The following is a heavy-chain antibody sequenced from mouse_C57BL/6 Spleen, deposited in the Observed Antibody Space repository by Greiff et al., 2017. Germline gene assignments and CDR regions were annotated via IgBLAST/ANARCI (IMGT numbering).Heavy chain of an antibody. CDR1: GYTFTDYE. CDR2: IDPETGGT. J-gene: IGHJ3*01. Sequence: VKLMESGAELVRPGASVTLSCKASGYTFTDYEMHWVKQTPVHGLEWIGAIDPETGGTAYNQKFKGKAILTADKSSSTAYMELRSLTSEDSAVYYCTREGDYDGGPWFAYWGQGTLVTVSA. V-gene: IGHV1-15*01. D-gene: IGHD2-4*01. CDR3: TREGDYDGGPWFAY.